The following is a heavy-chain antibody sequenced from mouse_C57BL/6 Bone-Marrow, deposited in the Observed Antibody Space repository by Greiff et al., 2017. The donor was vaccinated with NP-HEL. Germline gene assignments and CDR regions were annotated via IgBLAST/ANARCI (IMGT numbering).Heavy chain of an antibody. CDR2: IWSDGST. J-gene: IGHJ4*01. V-gene: IGHV2-6*03. Sequence: QVQLKQSGPGLVAPSQSLSITCTVSGFSLTSYGVHWVRQPPGKGLEWLVVIWSDGSTTYNSALKSRLSIRKYNSKSQVFVKMNSLQTNDTAMYYCARLRSNYVMDYWGQGTSVTVSS. CDR1: GFSLTSYG. D-gene: IGHD2-5*01. CDR3: ARLRSNYVMDY.